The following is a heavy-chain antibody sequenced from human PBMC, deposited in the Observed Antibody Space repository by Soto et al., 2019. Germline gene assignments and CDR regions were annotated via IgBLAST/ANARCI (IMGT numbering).Heavy chain of an antibody. D-gene: IGHD6-19*01. V-gene: IGHV3-48*02. CDR3: ARDLPIALADTYDAFDI. CDR1: GFTFSSYS. CDR2: ISSSSSTI. J-gene: IGHJ3*02. Sequence: EVQLVESGGGLVQPGGSLRLSCAASGFTFSSYSMNWVRQAPGKGLEWVSYISSSSSTIYYADSVKGRFTISRDNPTNSLYLQMNSLRDEDTSVYYCARDLPIALADTYDAFDIWGQGTMVTFSS.